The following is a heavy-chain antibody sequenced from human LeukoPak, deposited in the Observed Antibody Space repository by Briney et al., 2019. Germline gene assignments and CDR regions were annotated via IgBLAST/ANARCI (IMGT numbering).Heavy chain of an antibody. J-gene: IGHJ4*02. CDR2: IYYSGST. V-gene: IGHV4-39*01. CDR1: GGSISSSSYY. Sequence: SETLSLTCTVSGGSISSSSYYWGWIRQPPGKGLEWIGSIYYSGSTYYNPSLKSRVTISVDTSKNQFSLKLSSVTAADTAVYYCARQVFARRYCSSTSCYGYWGQGTLVTVSS. D-gene: IGHD2-2*01. CDR3: ARQVFARRYCSSTSCYGY.